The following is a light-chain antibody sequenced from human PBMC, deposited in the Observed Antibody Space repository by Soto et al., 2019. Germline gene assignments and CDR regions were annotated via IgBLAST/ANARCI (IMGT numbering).Light chain of an antibody. CDR3: CSFADRKTWV. V-gene: IGLV2-23*02. J-gene: IGLJ3*02. CDR1: GTDVGTYNF. CDR2: EVT. Sequence: QSALTQPASVSGSPGQSITISCTGSGTDVGTYNFVSWFQRHPGKAPQLIIYEVTERPSGVSPRFSGSKSVNTASLTISGLWAEDDADYFCCSFADRKTWVFGGGNKLTVL.